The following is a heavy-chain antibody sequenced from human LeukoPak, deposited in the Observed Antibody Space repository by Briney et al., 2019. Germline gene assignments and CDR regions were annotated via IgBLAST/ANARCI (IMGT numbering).Heavy chain of an antibody. CDR1: GFTFSNFA. CDR3: AKGVDASGIYYYFYMDV. CDR2: ISGSGGSR. V-gene: IGHV3-23*01. J-gene: IGHJ6*03. D-gene: IGHD3-16*01. Sequence: GGSLRLSCAASGFTFSNFAMTWLRQAPGKGLEWVSSISGSGGSRDYVDSVKGRFTISRDKSKNTLYLQMNNLRAEDTAVYYCAKGVDASGIYYYFYMDVWGKGTTVSVSS.